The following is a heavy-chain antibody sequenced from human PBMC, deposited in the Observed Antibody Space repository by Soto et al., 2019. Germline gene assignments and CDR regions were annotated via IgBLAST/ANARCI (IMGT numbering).Heavy chain of an antibody. CDR2: ISIGGTPI. D-gene: IGHD3-10*01. CDR1: GFTFSDYY. Sequence: GGSLRLSCEASGFTFSDYYMSWIRQVPGKGLEWVSYISIGGTPIYYADSVKGRFTISRDNAQNSLYLHMTSLTAEDTALYYCVRGPEELVYYNSIDVWGQGTAVTVSS. V-gene: IGHV3-11*01. CDR3: VRGPEELVYYNSIDV. J-gene: IGHJ6*02.